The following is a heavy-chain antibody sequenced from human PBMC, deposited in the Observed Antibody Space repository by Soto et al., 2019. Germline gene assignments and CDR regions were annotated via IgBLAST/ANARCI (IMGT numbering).Heavy chain of an antibody. Sequence: SGPTLVNPTQTLTLTCTFSGFSLSTSEVGVGWIRQPPGKALEWLALIYWDDDKRYSPSLKSRLTITKDTSKNQVVLTMTNMDPVDTATYYCAHESYYDILTGYFYKWFDPWGQGTLVTVSS. CDR3: AHESYYDILTGYFYKWFDP. D-gene: IGHD3-9*01. V-gene: IGHV2-5*02. J-gene: IGHJ5*02. CDR2: IYWDDDK. CDR1: GFSLSTSEVG.